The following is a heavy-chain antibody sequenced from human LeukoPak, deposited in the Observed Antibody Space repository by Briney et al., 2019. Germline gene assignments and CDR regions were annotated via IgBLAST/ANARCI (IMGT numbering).Heavy chain of an antibody. V-gene: IGHV1-8*01. J-gene: IGHJ5*02. CDR2: MNPNSGNA. D-gene: IGHD4-17*01. Sequence: ASVKVSCKASGYTFTRYDINWVRQATGQGLEWMGWMNPNSGNAGYAQKFQGRVTMTRNTSISTAYMELSSLRSEDTAVYYCARGTVSRGFDPWGQGTLVTVSS. CDR3: ARGTVSRGFDP. CDR1: GYTFTRYD.